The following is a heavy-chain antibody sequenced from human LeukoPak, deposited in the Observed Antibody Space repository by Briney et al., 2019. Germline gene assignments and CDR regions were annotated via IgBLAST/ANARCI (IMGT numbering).Heavy chain of an antibody. J-gene: IGHJ4*02. D-gene: IGHD6-19*01. CDR1: GYSFISYW. CDR2: IYPGDSDT. CDR3: ARRLKNSNGWTFDY. Sequence: GESLKISCRGSGYSFISYWIGWVRQMPGKGLEWMGIIYPGDSDTRYSPSFQGQVTISADRSINTAYLQWSSLKASDTAIYYCARRLKNSNGWTFDYWGQGTLVTVSS. V-gene: IGHV5-51*01.